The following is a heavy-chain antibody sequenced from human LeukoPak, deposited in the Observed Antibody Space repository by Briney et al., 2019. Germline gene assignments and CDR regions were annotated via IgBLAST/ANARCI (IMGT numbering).Heavy chain of an antibody. CDR1: GGSITSRNYY. V-gene: IGHV4-39*01. Sequence: PSETLSLTCTVSGGSITSRNYYWGWIRQPPGRGLEWIVSMWHSGSTYYNPSFTSRVTVSVATSKNQFSLRLSSVTAADTAVYYCARQPWGFLYYCDHWGQGTLVTVSS. CDR2: MWHSGST. D-gene: IGHD3-16*01. J-gene: IGHJ4*02. CDR3: ARQPWGFLYYCDH.